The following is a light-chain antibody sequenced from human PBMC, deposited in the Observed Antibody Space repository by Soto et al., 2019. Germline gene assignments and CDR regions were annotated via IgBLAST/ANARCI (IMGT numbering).Light chain of an antibody. CDR1: QDVSND. CDR3: QQYNSYWT. CDR2: ATS. J-gene: IGKJ1*01. Sequence: DIQMTHSPRSLSSSICDRVTITFRASQDVSNDLGWFQQKPGKAPKRLIYATSTLQSGVPSRFSGSGSGTEFTLTISSLQPDDFATYYCQQYNSYWTFGQGTKVDIK. V-gene: IGKV1-17*01.